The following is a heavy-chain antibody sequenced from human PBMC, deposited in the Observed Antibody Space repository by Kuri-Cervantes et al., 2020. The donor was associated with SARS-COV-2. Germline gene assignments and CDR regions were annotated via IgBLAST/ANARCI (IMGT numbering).Heavy chain of an antibody. CDR1: GGSFSGYY. Sequence: GSLRLSCAVYGGSFSGYYWSWIRQPPGKGLEWIGEINHSGSANYNLSLKSRVTISVDTSKNQFSLKLSSVTAADTAVYYCARGRDKGAAAGPGPRWFDPWGQGTLVTVSS. D-gene: IGHD6-13*01. J-gene: IGHJ5*02. CDR3: ARGRDKGAAAGPGPRWFDP. CDR2: INHSGSA. V-gene: IGHV4-34*01.